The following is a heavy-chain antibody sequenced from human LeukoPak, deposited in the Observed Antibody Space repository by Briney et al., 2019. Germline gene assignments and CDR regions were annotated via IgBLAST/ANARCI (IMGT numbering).Heavy chain of an antibody. J-gene: IGHJ6*03. V-gene: IGHV1-46*01. CDR2: INPSGGST. CDR1: GYTFTSYY. D-gene: IGHD6-13*01. CDR3: AREGIAAAGADSGYYYYYMDV. Sequence: ASVKVSCKASGYTFTSYYMRWVRQAPGQGLEWMGIINPSGGSTSYAQKFQGRVTMTRDTSTSTVYMELSSLRSEDTAVYYCAREGIAAAGADSGYYYYYMDVWGKGTTVTVSS.